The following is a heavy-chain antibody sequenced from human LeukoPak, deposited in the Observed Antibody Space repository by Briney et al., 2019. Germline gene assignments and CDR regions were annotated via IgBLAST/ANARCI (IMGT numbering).Heavy chain of an antibody. D-gene: IGHD3-3*01. Sequence: PGGSLRLSCAASGFTFSSYWMSWVRQAPGKGLEWVANIKQDGSEKYYVDSVKGRFTISRDNAKNSLYLQMNSLRAEDTAVYYCARGRGLAYDFWSPPFGDYFDYWGQGTLVTVSS. CDR2: IKQDGSEK. CDR1: GFTFSSYW. V-gene: IGHV3-7*01. CDR3: ARGRGLAYDFWSPPFGDYFDY. J-gene: IGHJ4*02.